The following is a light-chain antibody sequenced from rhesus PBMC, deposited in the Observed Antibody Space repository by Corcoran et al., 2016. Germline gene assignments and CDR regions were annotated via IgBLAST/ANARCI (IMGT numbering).Light chain of an antibody. Sequence: ETVVTQSPATLSLSPGERATLSCRASQSVGSYLAWYQQKPGQAPRLLIYGASSRATGIPDRFSGSGSGTEFTLTISSLEPEDVGVYYCQQSSNLYSFGQGTKVEIK. CDR1: QSVGSY. V-gene: IGKV3-24*04. CDR2: GAS. J-gene: IGKJ2*01. CDR3: QQSSNLYS.